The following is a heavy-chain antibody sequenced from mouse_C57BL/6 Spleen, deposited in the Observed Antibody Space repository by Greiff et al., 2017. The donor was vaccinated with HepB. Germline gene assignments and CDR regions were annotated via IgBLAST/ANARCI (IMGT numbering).Heavy chain of an antibody. CDR3: ARKGLGRFAY. J-gene: IGHJ3*01. CDR2: INPNNGGT. Sequence: VQLQQSGPELVKPGASVKISCKASGYTFTDYYMNWVKQSHGKSLEWIGDINPNNGGTSYNQKFKGKATLTVDKSSSTAYMELRSLTSEDSAVYYCARKGLGRFAYWGQGTLVTVSA. CDR1: GYTFTDYY. V-gene: IGHV1-26*01. D-gene: IGHD4-1*01.